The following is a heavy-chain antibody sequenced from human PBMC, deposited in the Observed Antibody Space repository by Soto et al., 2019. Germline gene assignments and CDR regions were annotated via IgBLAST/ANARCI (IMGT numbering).Heavy chain of an antibody. D-gene: IGHD3-3*01. J-gene: IGHJ6*02. CDR3: AGETAKDVLRFLEWPQDYYYGMDV. Sequence: PSETLSLTCTVSGGSLSTYYWNWVRQPAGKGLEWIGHIYYSGSTNYNPSLKSRVTISVDTSKNQFSLKLSSVTAADTAVYYCAGETAKDVLRFLEWPQDYYYGMDVWGQGTTVTVSS. CDR2: IYYSGST. V-gene: IGHV4-59*01. CDR1: GGSLSTYY.